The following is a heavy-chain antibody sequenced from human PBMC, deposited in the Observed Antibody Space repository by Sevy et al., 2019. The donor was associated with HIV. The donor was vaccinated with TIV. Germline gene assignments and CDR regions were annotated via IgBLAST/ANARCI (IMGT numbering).Heavy chain of an antibody. V-gene: IGHV3-23*01. D-gene: IGHD3-10*01. Sequence: GGSLRLSCAASGFTFSTYAMTWVRQAPGKGLEWVSVISLSGGDTYYTDSVKCRFTISRDNSKNTLYLQMNSLRAEDTAVYYCAKDRVSGTYYTGDFDYWGQGTLVTVSS. J-gene: IGHJ4*02. CDR1: GFTFSTYA. CDR2: ISLSGGDT. CDR3: AKDRVSGTYYTGDFDY.